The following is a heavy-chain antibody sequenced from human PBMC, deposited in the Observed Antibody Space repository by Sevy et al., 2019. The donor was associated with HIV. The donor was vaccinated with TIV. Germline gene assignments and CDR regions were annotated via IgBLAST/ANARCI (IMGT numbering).Heavy chain of an antibody. CDR1: GVSITSHY. D-gene: IGHD6-13*01. CDR3: ARKATSGTSGDPFYFHYFMDV. Sequence: SETLSLTCNVSGVSITSHYWTWIRQPPGKGLEWIAYVYHTGTTNYNPSLEGRGTISLDTSKNVISLRLTSVTAADTAVYYCARKATSGTSGDPFYFHYFMDVWGRGTTVTVSS. V-gene: IGHV4-59*11. J-gene: IGHJ6*03. CDR2: VYHTGTT.